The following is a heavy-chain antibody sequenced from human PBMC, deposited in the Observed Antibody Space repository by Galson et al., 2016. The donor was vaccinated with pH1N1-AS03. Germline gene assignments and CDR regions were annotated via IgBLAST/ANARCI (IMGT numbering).Heavy chain of an antibody. D-gene: IGHD5/OR15-5a*01. CDR2: ISSSSSSI. V-gene: IGHV3-48*01. Sequence: SLRLSCAASGFTFSAYSMNWVRQAPGKGLEWLSCISSSSSSIYYAASVKGRFTISRDNANNSLFLLMNSLRAEDTAVYFCAREDVWDGFDIWGHGTTVSVSS. CDR1: GFTFSAYS. J-gene: IGHJ3*02. CDR3: AREDVWDGFDI.